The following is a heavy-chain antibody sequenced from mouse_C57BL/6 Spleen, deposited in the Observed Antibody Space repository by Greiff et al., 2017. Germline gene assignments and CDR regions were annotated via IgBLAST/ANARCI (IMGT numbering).Heavy chain of an antibody. CDR2: FYPGRGSI. CDR3: ARHEGYYYGSSSYFDY. J-gene: IGHJ2*01. V-gene: IGHV1-62-2*01. Sequence: QVQLQQSGAELVKPGASVKLSCKASGYTFTEYTIHWVKQRSGQGLEWIWWFYPGRGSIKYNEKFKDKATFTADKSSSTVYMELSRLTSEDSAVYFCARHEGYYYGSSSYFDYWGQGTTLTVSS. D-gene: IGHD1-1*01. CDR1: GYTFTEYT.